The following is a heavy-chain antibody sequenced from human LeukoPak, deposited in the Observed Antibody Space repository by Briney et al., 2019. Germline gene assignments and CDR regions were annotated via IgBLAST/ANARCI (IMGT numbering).Heavy chain of an antibody. CDR3: AKGTEPYYYYMDV. D-gene: IGHD2-8*02. Sequence: GGSLRLSCTASGFTVSSNYMSWVRHAPRPGMGRVSVIYSGVSTYDADSVKGRFTISRDKSNNTLYLQMNRRRAEETAVYYCAKGTEPYYYYMDVWGKGTTVTVSS. V-gene: IGHV3-53*01. CDR1: GFTVSSNY. CDR2: IYSGVST. J-gene: IGHJ6*03.